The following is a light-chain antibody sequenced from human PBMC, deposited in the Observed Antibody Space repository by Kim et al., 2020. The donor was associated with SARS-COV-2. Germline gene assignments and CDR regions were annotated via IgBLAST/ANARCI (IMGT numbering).Light chain of an antibody. CDR2: RNN. Sequence: GHGGTIPCSGSSSNIGSNYVYWYQQLPGTSPKLLIYRNNQRPSGVPDRFSGSKSGTSASLAISGLRSEDEADYYCAAWDDSLSGRVFGGGTQLTVL. CDR1: SSNIGSNY. J-gene: IGLJ3*02. CDR3: AAWDDSLSGRV. V-gene: IGLV1-47*01.